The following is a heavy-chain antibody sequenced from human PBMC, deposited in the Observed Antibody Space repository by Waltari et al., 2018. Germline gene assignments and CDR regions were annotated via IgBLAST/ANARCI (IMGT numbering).Heavy chain of an antibody. CDR1: GLNFGSSW. D-gene: IGHD1-26*01. Sequence: EVQLLESGGTIVQPGGSLKVACAASGLNFGSSWMHWVRQTPGKGLMAVSDINNDGTQTKYADAVRGRFTISKDNAKSTLYRQMTDLKAEDTAVYFCVRARWDYLYFDTWGQGTLVTVSS. CDR3: VRARWDYLYFDT. CDR2: INNDGTQT. J-gene: IGHJ5*02. V-gene: IGHV3-74*01.